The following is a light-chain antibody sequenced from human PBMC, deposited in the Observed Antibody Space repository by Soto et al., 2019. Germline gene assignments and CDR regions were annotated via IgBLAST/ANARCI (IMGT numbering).Light chain of an antibody. J-gene: IGKJ1*01. CDR1: QNIDMY. CDR3: QQYNSYS. V-gene: IGKV1-5*01. CDR2: HAS. Sequence: DIHLTQSQSSLSASVGDTVTLTCRASQNIDMYLNWYQQKPGTAPKVLIYHASNLQSGVPSRFSGSGSGTEFTLTISSLQPDDFATYYCQQYNSYSFGQGTKVDIK.